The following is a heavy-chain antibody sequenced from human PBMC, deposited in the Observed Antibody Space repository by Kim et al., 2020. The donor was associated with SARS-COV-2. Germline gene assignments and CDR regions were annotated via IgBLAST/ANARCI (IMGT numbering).Heavy chain of an antibody. J-gene: IGHJ4*02. V-gene: IGHV3-30*01. D-gene: IGHD1-26*01. CDR3: ARSSGSYYSPFDY. Sequence: ADSVKGRFTISRDNSKNTLYLQMNSLRAEDTAVYYCARSSGSYYSPFDYWGQGTLVTVSS.